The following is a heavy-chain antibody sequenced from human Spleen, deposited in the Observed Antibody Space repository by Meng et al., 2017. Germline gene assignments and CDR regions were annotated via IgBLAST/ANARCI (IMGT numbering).Heavy chain of an antibody. CDR1: GYSISRGHW. D-gene: IGHD2-21*01. CDR2: IEHSEGP. J-gene: IGHJ4*02. Sequence: QLPPQASGTGRVRDSGTLALTCAVSGYSISRGHWWSWVRQSPGKGLQWIGEIEHSEGPNYSPSLKSRVTISVDTSKNQISLELTSVTAADTAVYYCARNGAYCLEYWGQGSLVTVSS. V-gene: IGHV4-4*02. CDR3: ARNGAYCLEY.